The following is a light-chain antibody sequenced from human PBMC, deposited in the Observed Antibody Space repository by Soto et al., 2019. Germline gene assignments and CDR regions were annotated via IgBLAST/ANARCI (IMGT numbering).Light chain of an antibody. CDR2: GAS. CDR1: QSVSSSY. J-gene: IGKJ1*01. CDR3: QQYGSSPQK. Sequence: EIVLTQSPGTLSLSPGERATLSCRASQSVSSSYLAWYQQKPGQAPRLLIYGASGRATGIPDRFSGSASGRDFTVTISRLGPEDLEVYYCQQYGSSPQKFGQGTKVEIK. V-gene: IGKV3-20*01.